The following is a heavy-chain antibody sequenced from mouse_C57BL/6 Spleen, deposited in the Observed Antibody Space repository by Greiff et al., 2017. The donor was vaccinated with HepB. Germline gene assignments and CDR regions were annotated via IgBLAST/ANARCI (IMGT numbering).Heavy chain of an antibody. D-gene: IGHD1-1*01. CDR1: GYAFTNYL. CDR3: ARYYGTHYFDY. Sequence: QVQLQQSGAELVRPGTSVKVSCKASGYAFTNYLIEWVKQRPGQGLEWIGVINPGSGGTNYNEKFKGKATLTADKSSSTAYMQLSSLTSEDSAVYFCARYYGTHYFDYWGQGTTLTVSS. J-gene: IGHJ2*01. V-gene: IGHV1-54*01. CDR2: INPGSGGT.